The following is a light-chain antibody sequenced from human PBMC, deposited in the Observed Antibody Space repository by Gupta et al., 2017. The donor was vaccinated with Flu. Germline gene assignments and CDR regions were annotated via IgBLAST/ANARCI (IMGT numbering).Light chain of an antibody. CDR2: QAS. V-gene: IGKV1-5*03. CDR1: QSISYW. Sequence: IQMTQSPLRLSASVGDRVTITCRASQSISYWLAWFQQKPGKGPKLLIYQASVLQSGVPSRFSGSGSGAEFTLTISSLQPDDFATYYCQQYDSYSWTFGQGTKVEMK. J-gene: IGKJ1*01. CDR3: QQYDSYSWT.